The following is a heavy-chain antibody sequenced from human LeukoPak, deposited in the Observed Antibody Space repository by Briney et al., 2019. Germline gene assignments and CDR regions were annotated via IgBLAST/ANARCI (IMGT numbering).Heavy chain of an antibody. Sequence: PGGSLRLSCAASGFTFDDYGMSWVRQAPGKGLEWVAVIWYDGSNKYYADSVKGRFTISRDNSKNTLYLQMNSLRAEDTAVYYCAKARRNYYYYMDVWGKGTTVTVSS. V-gene: IGHV3-33*06. CDR1: GFTFDDYG. CDR3: AKARRNYYYYMDV. CDR2: IWYDGSNK. J-gene: IGHJ6*03.